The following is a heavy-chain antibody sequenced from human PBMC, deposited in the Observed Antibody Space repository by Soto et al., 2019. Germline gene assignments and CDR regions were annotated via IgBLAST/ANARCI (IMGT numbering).Heavy chain of an antibody. CDR2: MNPGSGDT. V-gene: IGHV1-8*02. D-gene: IGHD5-18*01. CDR1: SYTFPNNY. CDR3: ARMESFGSLNWFDP. Sequence: ASGKVGCKGSSYTFPNNYVSWVRQATGQGLEWMGWMNPGSGDTGYAQKFQGRVTMTRDISIATAYMELNSLTSEDTAIYYCARMESFGSLNWFDPWGQGTLVTVSS. J-gene: IGHJ5*02.